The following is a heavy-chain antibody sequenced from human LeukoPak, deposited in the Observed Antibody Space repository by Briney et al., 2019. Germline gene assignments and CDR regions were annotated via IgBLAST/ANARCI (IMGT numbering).Heavy chain of an antibody. V-gene: IGHV4-61*02. CDR3: ARAYGSGSYYSVY. D-gene: IGHD3-10*01. CDR2: IYTSGST. J-gene: IGHJ4*02. Sequence: SETLSLTCTVSGGSISSGSYYWSWIRQPAGKGLEWIGRIYTSGSTNYNPSLKSRVTISVDKSKNQFSLKLSSVTAADTAVYYCARAYGSGSYYSVYWGQGTLVTVSS. CDR1: GGSISSGSYY.